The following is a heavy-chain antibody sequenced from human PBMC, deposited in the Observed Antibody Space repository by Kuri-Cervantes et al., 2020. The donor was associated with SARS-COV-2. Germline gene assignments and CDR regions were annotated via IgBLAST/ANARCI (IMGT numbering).Heavy chain of an antibody. CDR1: GYTFTSYG. D-gene: IGHD5-18*01. Sequence: ASVKVSCKASGYTFTSYGISWVRQAPGQGLEWMGWISAYNGITNYAQKLQGRVTMTTDTSTSTAYMELRSLRSDDTAVYYCARDLRGYSYGYFPGGYWGQGTLVTVSS. CDR2: ISAYNGIT. CDR3: ARDLRGYSYGYFPGGY. J-gene: IGHJ4*02. V-gene: IGHV1-18*04.